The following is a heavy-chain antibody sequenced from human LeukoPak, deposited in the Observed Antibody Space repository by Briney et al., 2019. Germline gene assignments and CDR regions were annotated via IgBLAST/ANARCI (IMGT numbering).Heavy chain of an antibody. D-gene: IGHD5-18*01. CDR3: ARGRGYSYGFSRYYYYYMDV. Sequence: SETLSLTCTVSGGSISNSNYYWAWIRQPPGKGLEWIGSMHYSGSTYYNPSLKSRVTISVDTSKDQFSLKLSSVTAADTAVYYCARGRGYSYGFSRYYYYYMDVWGKGTTVTVSS. CDR2: MHYSGST. J-gene: IGHJ6*03. CDR1: GGSISNSNYY. V-gene: IGHV4-39*07.